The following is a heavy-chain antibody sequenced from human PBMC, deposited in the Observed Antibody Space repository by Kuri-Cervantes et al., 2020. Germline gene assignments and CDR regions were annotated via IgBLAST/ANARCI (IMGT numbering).Heavy chain of an antibody. J-gene: IGHJ4*02. Sequence: ASVKVSCKASGYTFTSYDINWVRQAPGQGLEWMGWISAYNGNTNYAQKLQGRVTMTTDTSTSTAYMELRSLRSDDTAVYRCARDPPRIVVVVAARSGFWGQGTLVTVSS. D-gene: IGHD2-15*01. CDR2: ISAYNGNT. CDR1: GYTFTSYD. CDR3: ARDPPRIVVVVAARSGF. V-gene: IGHV1-18*01.